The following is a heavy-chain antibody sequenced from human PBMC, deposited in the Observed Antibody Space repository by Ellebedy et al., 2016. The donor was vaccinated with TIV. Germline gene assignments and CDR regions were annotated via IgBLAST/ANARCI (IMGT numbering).Heavy chain of an antibody. CDR1: GFTVNNNY. CDR2: IYIGGST. V-gene: IGHV3-53*01. CDR3: AKGPSDYFEY. Sequence: GESLKISCTVSGFTVNNNYMYWVRQAPGKGLQWVSSIYIGGSTYYADSVKGRFTISRDNSKNTLYLHMNTVRAEDTAMYYCAKGPSDYFEYWGQGTLVTVSS. J-gene: IGHJ4*02.